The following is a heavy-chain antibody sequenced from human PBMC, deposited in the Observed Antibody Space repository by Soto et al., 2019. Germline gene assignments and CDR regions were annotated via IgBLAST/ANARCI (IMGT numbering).Heavy chain of an antibody. J-gene: IGHJ6*02. CDR2: IYTSGST. CDR3: AIMGPNDYYYGMDF. V-gene: IGHV4-4*07. Sequence: SKNLSLTCAVSGGCISRSYWSCIRQPAGKGLEWIGRIYTSGSTNYNPSLKSRVTMSVDTSKNQFSLKLSSVTAADTAVYYCAIMGPNDYYYGMDFRCQGTTGT. D-gene: IGHD2-8*01. CDR1: GGCISRSY.